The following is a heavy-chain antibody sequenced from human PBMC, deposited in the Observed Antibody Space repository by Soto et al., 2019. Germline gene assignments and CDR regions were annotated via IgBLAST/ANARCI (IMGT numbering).Heavy chain of an antibody. D-gene: IGHD3-9*01. CDR1: GYTFTSYG. V-gene: IGHV1-18*01. J-gene: IGHJ3*02. CDR2: ISAYTGNT. Sequence: ASVKVSCKASGYTFTSYGISCVRQAPGQGLEWMGWISAYTGNTNYAQKLQGRVTMTTDTSTSTAYMELRSLRPDDTAVYYCARDEAERHSDSPATPDDAFEIGGQGTMVTVSS. CDR3: ARDEAERHSDSPATPDDAFEI.